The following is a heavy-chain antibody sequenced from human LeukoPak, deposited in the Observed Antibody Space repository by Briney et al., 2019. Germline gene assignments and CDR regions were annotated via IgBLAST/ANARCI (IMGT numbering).Heavy chain of an antibody. Sequence: GSLRLSCAASGFTFSSYSMNWVRQPPGRGLEWIGSIYYSGSTYYNPSLKSRVTISVDTSKNQFSLKLSSVTAADTAVYYCASPHRVARSGGYMDVWGKGTTVTVSS. CDR1: GFTFSSYS. V-gene: IGHV4-39*07. J-gene: IGHJ6*03. D-gene: IGHD3-10*01. CDR3: ASPHRVARSGGYMDV. CDR2: IYYSGST.